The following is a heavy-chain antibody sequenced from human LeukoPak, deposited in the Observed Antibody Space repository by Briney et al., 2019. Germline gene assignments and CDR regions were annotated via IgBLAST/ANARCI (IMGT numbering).Heavy chain of an antibody. CDR2: IYSGGST. V-gene: IGHV3-53*01. J-gene: IGHJ6*02. Sequence: GGSLRLSCAASGFTVSDNYMTWVRQAPGKGLEWVSVIYSGGSTYYADSVKGRFTISRDNSKNTLYLQMNSLRAEDTAVYYCAKGDRYYYYGMDVWGQGTAVTVSS. CDR3: AKGDRYYYYGMDV. CDR1: GFTVSDNY.